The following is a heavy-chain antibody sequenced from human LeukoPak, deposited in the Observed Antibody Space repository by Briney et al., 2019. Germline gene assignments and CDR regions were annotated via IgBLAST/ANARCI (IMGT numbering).Heavy chain of an antibody. CDR2: ISGSGGST. D-gene: IGHD3-10*01. J-gene: IGHJ6*03. Sequence: GGSLRLSCAASGFTFSSYAMSWVRQAPGKGLEWVSAISGSGGSTYYADSLEGRFTISRDTSKNTLFLQINNLRAGDTAVYYCASSGGGVNYYGSGSYRASLYYYYYMDVWGKGTTVTVSS. CDR3: ASSGGGVNYYGSGSYRASLYYYYYMDV. CDR1: GFTFSSYA. V-gene: IGHV3-23*01.